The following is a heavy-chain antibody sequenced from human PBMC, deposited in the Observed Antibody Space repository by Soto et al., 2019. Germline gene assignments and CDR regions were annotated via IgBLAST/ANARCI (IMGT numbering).Heavy chain of an antibody. CDR3: ATVRGGTYCSSTSCYARGGNYYGMDV. V-gene: IGHV4-34*01. Sequence: SETLSLTCAVYGGSFSGYYWSWIRQPPGTGLERIGEINHSGSTNYNPSLKSRVTISVDTSKNQISLNLSSVTAADTAVYYCATVRGGTYCSSTSCYARGGNYYGMDVWGQGTTVTVSS. CDR1: GGSFSGYY. D-gene: IGHD2-2*01. J-gene: IGHJ6*02. CDR2: INHSGST.